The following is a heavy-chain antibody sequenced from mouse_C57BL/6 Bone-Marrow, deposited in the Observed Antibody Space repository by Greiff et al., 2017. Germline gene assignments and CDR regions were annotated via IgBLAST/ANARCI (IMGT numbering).Heavy chain of an antibody. Sequence: QVQLQQPGAELVRPGTSVKLSCKASGYTFPSYWMHRVKQRLGQGLEWIGVIDPSDSYTNYNQKFKGKATLTVDTSSSTAYMQLSRLTSEDSAVYYYARYYKGGYFDYWGQGTTLTVSS. CDR3: ARYYKGGYFDY. CDR2: IDPSDSYT. CDR1: GYTFPSYW. V-gene: IGHV1-59*01. D-gene: IGHD2-12*01. J-gene: IGHJ2*01.